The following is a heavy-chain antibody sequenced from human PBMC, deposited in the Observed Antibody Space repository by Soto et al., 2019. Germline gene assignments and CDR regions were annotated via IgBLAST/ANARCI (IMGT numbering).Heavy chain of an antibody. Sequence: QITLKESGPTVVRPTQPLTLTCTFSGFSLTNIGVGVGWIRQPPGKAPEWLALIYWDDDDFYSPSLKSRLTITKDTSKDQVYLTMSNMDPVDTATYYCVNRLVAHCRGDCSLSDYWGQGTLVTVSS. V-gene: IGHV2-5*02. D-gene: IGHD2-21*02. CDR1: GFSLTNIGVG. J-gene: IGHJ4*02. CDR2: IYWDDDD. CDR3: VNRLVAHCRGDCSLSDY.